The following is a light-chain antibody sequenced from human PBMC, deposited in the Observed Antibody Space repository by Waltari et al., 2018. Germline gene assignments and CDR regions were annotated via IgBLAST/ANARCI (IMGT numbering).Light chain of an antibody. CDR1: QSVTSN. J-gene: IGKJ5*01. V-gene: IGKV3-15*01. CDR3: QQYNRWPPIT. CDR2: EAS. Sequence: EIVMTQSPATLSVSPGERATLSCRASQSVTSNLAWYQQKPGRAPRLLIYEASTRATGISARFSGSGSGTEFTLTISSLQSEDFAVYYCQQYNRWPPITFGQGTRLEIK.